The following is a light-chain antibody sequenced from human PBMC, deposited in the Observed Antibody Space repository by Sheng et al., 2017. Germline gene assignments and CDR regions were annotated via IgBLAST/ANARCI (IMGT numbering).Light chain of an antibody. J-gene: IGLJ2*01. CDR2: RDN. CDR1: NLGDEF. Sequence: SYDLTQPPSVSVSPGQTASITCSGDNLGDEFVSWFQQKSGQSPILVIYRDNKRPSGITERFSGSNSGNTATLTISGSQAMDEADYYCQAWDSTTVLFGGGTKLTVL. CDR3: QAWDSTTVL. V-gene: IGLV3-1*01.